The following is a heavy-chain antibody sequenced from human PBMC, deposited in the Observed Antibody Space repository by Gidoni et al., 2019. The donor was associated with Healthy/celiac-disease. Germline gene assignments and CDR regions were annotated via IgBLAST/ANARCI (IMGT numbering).Heavy chain of an antibody. CDR1: GYTFTNYG. CDR3: TRDQDYKIDY. D-gene: IGHD4-4*01. Sequence: QVQLVQSGVEVKKPGASVKVSCKAFGYTFTNYGVSWVRQAPGQGLEWMGWINAYNGNTNYAQKFQGRVTMTTDTSTTTAYMELRSLRSDDTAVYYCTRDQDYKIDYWGQGTLVTVSS. J-gene: IGHJ4*02. V-gene: IGHV1-18*04. CDR2: INAYNGNT.